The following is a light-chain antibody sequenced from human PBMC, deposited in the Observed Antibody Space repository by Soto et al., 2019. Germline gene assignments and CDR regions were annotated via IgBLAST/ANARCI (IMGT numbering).Light chain of an antibody. Sequence: QSVLTQPASVSGSPGQSITISCTGTSSDVGNYNLVSWYQQHPGKAPKLMIYEGSKRPSGVPNRFSASKSGNTASLTISGLQAEDEADYYCCSYAGSSTYYVFGTGTKLTVL. CDR2: EGS. CDR3: CSYAGSSTYYV. J-gene: IGLJ1*01. CDR1: SSDVGNYNL. V-gene: IGLV2-23*01.